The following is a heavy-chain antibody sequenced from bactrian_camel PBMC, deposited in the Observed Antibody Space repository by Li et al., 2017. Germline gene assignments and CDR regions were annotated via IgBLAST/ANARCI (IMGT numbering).Heavy chain of an antibody. CDR1: GFPYARNTYSTNC. V-gene: IGHV3S53*01. J-gene: IGHJ4*01. D-gene: IGHD2*01. CDR2: IDSDGRT. CDR3: AADYDRASWYLGHAEF. Sequence: VQLVESGGGSVPPGGSLTLTCSASGFPYARNTYSTNCLGWFRQAPGQEREGVASIDSDGRTSVADSVKGRFTISQDNSKNMVYLQMNDLKPEDTAMYYCAADYDRASWYLGHAEFWGQGTQVTVS.